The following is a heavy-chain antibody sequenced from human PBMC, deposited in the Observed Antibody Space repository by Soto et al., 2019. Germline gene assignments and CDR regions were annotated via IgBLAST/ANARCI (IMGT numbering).Heavy chain of an antibody. D-gene: IGHD2-2*01. CDR3: AREQCSSTSCYFSWFDP. CDR2: ISGSGGST. V-gene: IGHV3-23*01. Sequence: GGSLRLSCAASGFTFSSYAMSWVRQAPGKGLEWVSAISGSGGSTYYADSVKGRFTISGDNAKNSLYLQMNSLRAEDTAVYYCAREQCSSTSCYFSWFDPWGQGTLVTVSS. CDR1: GFTFSSYA. J-gene: IGHJ5*02.